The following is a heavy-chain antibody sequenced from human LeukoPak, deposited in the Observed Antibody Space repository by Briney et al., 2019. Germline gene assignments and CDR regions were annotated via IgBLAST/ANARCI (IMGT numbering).Heavy chain of an antibody. CDR1: GGXISSYY. Sequence: PSETLSLTCTVSGGXISSYYCSWIRQPPGKGLEWIGEINHSGSTNYNPSLKSRVTISVDTSKNQFSLKLSSVTAADTAVYYCARANIVVVPAAMWLAVAGTPYFDYWGQGTLVTVSS. CDR2: INHSGST. CDR3: ARANIVVVPAAMWLAVAGTPYFDY. V-gene: IGHV4-34*01. J-gene: IGHJ4*02. D-gene: IGHD2-2*01.